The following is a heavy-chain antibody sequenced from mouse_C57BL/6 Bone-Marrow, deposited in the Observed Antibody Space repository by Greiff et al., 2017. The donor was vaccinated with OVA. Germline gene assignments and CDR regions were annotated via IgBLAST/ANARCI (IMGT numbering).Heavy chain of an antibody. V-gene: IGHV1-82*01. CDR1: GYAFSSSW. CDR2: IYPGDGDT. Sequence: VQLQQSGPELVKPGASVKISCKASGYAFSSSWMNWVKQRPGKGLEWIGRIYPGDGDTNYNGKFKGKATLTADKSSSTAYMQLSSLTSEDSAVYFCAKESYGNFFAYWGQGTLVTVSA. D-gene: IGHD2-1*01. CDR3: AKESYGNFFAY. J-gene: IGHJ3*01.